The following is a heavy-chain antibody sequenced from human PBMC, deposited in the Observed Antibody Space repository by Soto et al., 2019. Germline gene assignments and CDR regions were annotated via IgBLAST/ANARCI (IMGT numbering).Heavy chain of an antibody. CDR2: ITGSSGAI. CDR3: ARSYDDSFDY. J-gene: IGHJ4*02. Sequence: GGSLRLSCAASGFTFSIYTMNWVHQAPGKGLEWVSYITGSSGAISYADSVKGRFSISRDNAKNSLYLQMDSLGDEDTAVYYCARSYDDSFDYWGQGTLVTVSS. CDR1: GFTFSIYT. D-gene: IGHD3-16*01. V-gene: IGHV3-48*02.